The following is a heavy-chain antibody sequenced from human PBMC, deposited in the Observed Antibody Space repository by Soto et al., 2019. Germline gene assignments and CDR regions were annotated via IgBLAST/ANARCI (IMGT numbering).Heavy chain of an antibody. Sequence: PSETLSLTCAVYGGSFSGYYWSWIRQPPGKGLEWIGEINHSGSTNYNPSLKSRVTISVDTSKNQFSLKLSSVTAADTAVYYCARLRTVRGIAVAGRYYYFDYWGQGTLVTVSS. CDR2: INHSGST. V-gene: IGHV4-34*01. CDR1: GGSFSGYY. D-gene: IGHD6-19*01. J-gene: IGHJ4*02. CDR3: ARLRTVRGIAVAGRYYYFDY.